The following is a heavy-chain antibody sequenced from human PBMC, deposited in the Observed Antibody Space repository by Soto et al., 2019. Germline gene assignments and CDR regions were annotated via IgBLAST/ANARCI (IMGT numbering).Heavy chain of an antibody. D-gene: IGHD3-10*01. V-gene: IGHV3-7*01. CDR3: ARGTAFTYLHYYDY. Sequence: GGSLRLSCAASGFTFSSYWMSWVRQAPGKGLEWVANIKQDGSEKYYVDSVKGRFTISRDNAKNPLYLQMNSLRAEDTAVYYCARGTAFTYLHYYDYWGQGTLVTVSS. CDR2: IKQDGSEK. J-gene: IGHJ4*02. CDR1: GFTFSSYW.